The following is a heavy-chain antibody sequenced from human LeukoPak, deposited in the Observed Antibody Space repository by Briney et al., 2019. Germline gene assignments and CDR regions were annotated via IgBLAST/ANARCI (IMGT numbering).Heavy chain of an antibody. CDR3: ARRSAAAGTFYYYMDV. J-gene: IGHJ6*03. D-gene: IGHD6-13*01. V-gene: IGHV4-34*01. Sequence: SETLSLTCAVYGGSFSGYYWSWIRQPPRKGLEWIGEINHSGSTNYNPSLKSRVTISVDTSKNQFSLKLSSVTAADTAVYYCARRSAAAGTFYYYMDVWGKGTTVTVSS. CDR1: GGSFSGYY. CDR2: INHSGST.